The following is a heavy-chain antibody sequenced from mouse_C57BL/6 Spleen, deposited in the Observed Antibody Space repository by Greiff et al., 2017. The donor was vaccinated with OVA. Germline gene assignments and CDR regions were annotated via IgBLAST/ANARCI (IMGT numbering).Heavy chain of an antibody. D-gene: IGHD1-1*01. CDR3: VRGITTVVATRGYFDV. CDR1: GFTFNTYA. Sequence: DVQLVESGGGLVQPKGSLKLSCAASGFTFNTYAMHWVRQAPGKGLEWVARIRSKSSNYATYYADSVKDRFTISRDDSQSMLYLQMNNLKTEDTAMYYCVRGITTVVATRGYFDVWGTGTTVTVSS. J-gene: IGHJ1*03. CDR2: IRSKSSNYAT. V-gene: IGHV10-3*01.